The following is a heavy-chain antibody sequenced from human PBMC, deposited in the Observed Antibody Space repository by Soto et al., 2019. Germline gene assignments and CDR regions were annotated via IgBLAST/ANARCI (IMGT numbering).Heavy chain of an antibody. CDR1: GYTFTGYY. D-gene: IGHD1-26*01. CDR3: ARERVPTIVGANTDAFDI. Sequence: ASVKVSCKASGYTFTGYYMHWVRQAPGQGLEWMGWINPNSGGTNYAQKFQGWVTMTRDTSISTAYMELSRLRSDDTAVYYCARERVPTIVGANTDAFDIWGQGTMVTVSS. CDR2: INPNSGGT. J-gene: IGHJ3*02. V-gene: IGHV1-2*04.